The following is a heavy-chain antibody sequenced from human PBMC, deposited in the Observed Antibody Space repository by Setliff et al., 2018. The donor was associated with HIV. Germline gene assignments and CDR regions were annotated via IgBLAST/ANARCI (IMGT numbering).Heavy chain of an antibody. CDR2: ISGTGTTV. D-gene: IGHD5-12*01. V-gene: IGHV3-48*01. J-gene: IGHJ4*02. CDR1: GFVFRDHS. CDR3: ARDWRSGYDLNFDY. Sequence: GGSLRLSCTASGFVFRDHSLHWVRQAPGGGLEWLSYISGTGTTVSYADSVRGRFIISRDSVRNVMYLHIKSLRAEDTAMYYCARDWRSGYDLNFDYWGQGTLVTVSS.